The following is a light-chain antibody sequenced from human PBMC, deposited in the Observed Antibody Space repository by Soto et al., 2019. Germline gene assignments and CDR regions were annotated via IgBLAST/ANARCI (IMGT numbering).Light chain of an antibody. CDR3: MQGTHWPIT. CDR2: LGS. CDR1: QSLLNSNGYDY. Sequence: DIVMTQSPLSLPVTPGESASISCRSSQSLLNSNGYDYLDWYVQKPGQSPQLLIYLGSNRASGVPDRFSGSGSGTDFTLEISRVEAEDVGVYYCMQGTHWPITFGQGTRLEIK. J-gene: IGKJ5*01. V-gene: IGKV2-28*01.